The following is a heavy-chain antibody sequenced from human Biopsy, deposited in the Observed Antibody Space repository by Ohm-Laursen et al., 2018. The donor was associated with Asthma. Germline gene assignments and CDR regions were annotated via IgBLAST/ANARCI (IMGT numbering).Heavy chain of an antibody. CDR3: ARGPEYVRSSGALDY. V-gene: IGHV1-69*13. Sequence: GASVKASCKPSGGTFSSNSINWVRQAPGQGLEWMGRIIPIFGPTNYAQKFQGRVTISADDSTSTPYMELSSLSSEDTALYYCARGPEYVRSSGALDYWGQGTLVTVSS. J-gene: IGHJ4*02. CDR1: GGTFSSNS. D-gene: IGHD2-2*01. CDR2: IIPIFGPT.